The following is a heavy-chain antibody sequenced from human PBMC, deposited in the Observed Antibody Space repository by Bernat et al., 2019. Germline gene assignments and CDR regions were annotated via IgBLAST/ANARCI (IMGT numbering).Heavy chain of an antibody. D-gene: IGHD1-7*01. Sequence: QVQLQESGPGLVKPSETLSLTCTVSGASISSHYWSWIRQTPGKGLERIGVISYSGPTNYNPSLKSRVTISIDTSKNQFSLRLSSVTAADTAVYYCARGLSWNYLGAYWGQGTLVTVSS. CDR2: ISYSGPT. CDR1: GASISSHY. V-gene: IGHV4-59*11. J-gene: IGHJ4*02. CDR3: ARGLSWNYLGAY.